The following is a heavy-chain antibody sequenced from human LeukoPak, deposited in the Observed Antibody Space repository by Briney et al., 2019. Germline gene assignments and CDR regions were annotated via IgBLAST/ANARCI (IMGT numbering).Heavy chain of an antibody. V-gene: IGHV3-23*01. Sequence: GGSLRLSCAASGFTFSSYAMSWVRQAPGKGLEWVSAISGSGGSTYYADSVKSRFTISRDNSKNTLYLQMNSLRAEDTAVYYCAKGKLRYFDWSPPGPWGQGTLVTVSS. CDR2: ISGSGGST. J-gene: IGHJ5*02. D-gene: IGHD3-9*01. CDR1: GFTFSSYA. CDR3: AKGKLRYFDWSPPGP.